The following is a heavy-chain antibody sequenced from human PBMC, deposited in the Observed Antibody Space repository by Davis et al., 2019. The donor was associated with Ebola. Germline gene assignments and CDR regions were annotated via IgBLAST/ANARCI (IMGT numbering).Heavy chain of an antibody. CDR3: AKVGGSGSPGGDYYGMDV. Sequence: PGGSLRLSCAASGFTFDDYAMHWVRQAPGKGLEWVSGISWNSGSIGYADSVKGRFTISRDNAKNSLYLQMNSLRAEDTALYYCAKVGGSGSPGGDYYGMDVWGQGTTVTVSS. CDR2: ISWNSGSI. D-gene: IGHD3-10*01. V-gene: IGHV3-9*01. J-gene: IGHJ6*02. CDR1: GFTFDDYA.